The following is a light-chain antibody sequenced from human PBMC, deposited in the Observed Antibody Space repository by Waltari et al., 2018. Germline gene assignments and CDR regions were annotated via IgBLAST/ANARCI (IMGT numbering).Light chain of an antibody. CDR3: QSYTSSAV. Sequence: NFLLTQPHSVSESPGTTVIISCTPSGARIVINYVQWYQQRPGGAPSMVIYEDDQRPSGVPDRFSGSIDSSSNSASITISGLKTEDEADYYCQSYTSSAVFGGGTKLTV. J-gene: IGLJ3*02. CDR2: EDD. CDR1: GARIVINY. V-gene: IGLV6-57*04.